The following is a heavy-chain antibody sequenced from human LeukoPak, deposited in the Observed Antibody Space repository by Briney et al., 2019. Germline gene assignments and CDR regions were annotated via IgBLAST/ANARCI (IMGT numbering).Heavy chain of an antibody. Sequence: SQTLSLTCTVSGGSISSGSYYWRWIRQPAGTGLEWLGHIYTSGSTNYNPSLKSRVTISVDTSKNQFSLNLSSVTAADTAVYYCARETRLSIAARPLDYWGQGTLVTVSS. CDR3: ARETRLSIAARPLDY. V-gene: IGHV4-61*09. D-gene: IGHD6-6*01. CDR2: IYTSGST. J-gene: IGHJ4*02. CDR1: GGSISSGSYY.